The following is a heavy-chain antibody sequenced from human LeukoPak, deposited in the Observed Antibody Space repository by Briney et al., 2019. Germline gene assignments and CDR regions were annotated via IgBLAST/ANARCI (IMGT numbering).Heavy chain of an antibody. CDR2: IIPIFGTA. CDR1: GGTFSSYA. Sequence: SVKDSCKASGGTFSSYAISWVRQAPGQGLEWMGGIIPIFGTANYAQKFQGRVTITADESTSTAYMELSSLRSEDTAVYYCARESFQRDGYFDYWGQGTLVTVSS. V-gene: IGHV1-69*13. CDR3: ARESFQRDGYFDY. D-gene: IGHD5-24*01. J-gene: IGHJ4*02.